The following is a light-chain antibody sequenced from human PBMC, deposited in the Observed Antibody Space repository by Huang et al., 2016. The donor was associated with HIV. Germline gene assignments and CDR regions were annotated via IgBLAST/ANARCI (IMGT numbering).Light chain of an antibody. CDR2: DAS. J-gene: IGKJ5*01. CDR1: RGISSG. V-gene: IGKV1D-13*01. CDR3: QQFNNYLT. Sequence: AIQLTQSPSSLSASVGDRVTITCRASRGISSGLAWYQQKPGKAPKLLICDASSLESGVPSRFSGSGSGTDFTLTISSLQPEDFATYYCQQFNNYLTFGQGTRLEIQ.